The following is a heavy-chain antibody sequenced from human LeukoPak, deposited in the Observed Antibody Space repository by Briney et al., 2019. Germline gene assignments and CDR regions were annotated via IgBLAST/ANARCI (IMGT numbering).Heavy chain of an antibody. CDR2: IKQDGSEK. V-gene: IGHV3-7*01. D-gene: IGHD2-15*01. CDR3: ARDGDVVVVAASEFDY. CDR1: GFTLSSYW. Sequence: GGSLRLSCAASGFTLSSYWMSWVRQAPGKGLEWVANIKQDGSEKYYVDSVKGRFTISRDNAKNSLYLQMNSLRAEDTAVYYCARDGDVVVVAASEFDYWGQGTLVTVSS. J-gene: IGHJ4*02.